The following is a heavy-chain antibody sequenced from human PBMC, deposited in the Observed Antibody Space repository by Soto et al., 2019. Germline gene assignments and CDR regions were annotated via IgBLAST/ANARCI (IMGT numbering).Heavy chain of an antibody. V-gene: IGHV4-4*02. J-gene: IGHJ5*02. CDR2: IYHSGST. CDR3: ARDFPSNSGWFDP. CDR1: GGYISSRNW. Sequence: SETMSIPCAVSGGYISSRNWWSWVRQHPGKGLEWIGEIYHSGSTKYSPALKSRVTISVDTSKNQFSLKLYSVTAADTAVYYSARDFPSNSGWFDPCGQGTLVSVSS. D-gene: IGHD6-13*01.